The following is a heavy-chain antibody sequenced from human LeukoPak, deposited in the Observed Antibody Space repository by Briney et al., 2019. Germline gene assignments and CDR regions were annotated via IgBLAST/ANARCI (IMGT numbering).Heavy chain of an antibody. Sequence: PSETLSLTCTVSGGSISSYYWSWIRQPPGKGLEWIGYIYYSGSTNYNPSLKSRVTISVDTSKNQFSLKLSSVTAADTAVYYCARTVAAAGTLFDYWGQGTLVTVSS. V-gene: IGHV4-59*01. CDR3: ARTVAAAGTLFDY. J-gene: IGHJ4*02. CDR1: GGSISSYY. CDR2: IYYSGST. D-gene: IGHD6-13*01.